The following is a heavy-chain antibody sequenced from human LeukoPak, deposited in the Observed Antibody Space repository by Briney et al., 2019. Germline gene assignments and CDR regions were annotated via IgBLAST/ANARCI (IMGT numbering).Heavy chain of an antibody. CDR1: GFTFSSYA. D-gene: IGHD5-12*01. Sequence: GGSLRLSCAASGFTFSSYAMSWVRQAPGKGLEWVSAISGSGGSTYYADSVKGRFTISRDNSKNTLYLQMNGLRAEDTAVYYCAKSGYGSTSRIDYWGQGTLVTVSS. J-gene: IGHJ4*02. CDR2: ISGSGGST. CDR3: AKSGYGSTSRIDY. V-gene: IGHV3-23*01.